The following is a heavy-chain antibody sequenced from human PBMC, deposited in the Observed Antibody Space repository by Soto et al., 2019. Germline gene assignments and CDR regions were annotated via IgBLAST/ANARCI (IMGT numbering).Heavy chain of an antibody. Sequence: QVQLVESGGGLVKPGGSLRLSCAVSGFTFSDYYMTWIRQAPGKGLVWVSYISSSTSHTNYADSVKGRFTISRDNAKNSLFLQMNSLRAEDTAVYYCARGRGAAADYFDFWGQGTLVTVSS. D-gene: IGHD6-13*01. V-gene: IGHV3-11*05. CDR2: ISSSTSHT. CDR3: ARGRGAAADYFDF. CDR1: GFTFSDYY. J-gene: IGHJ4*02.